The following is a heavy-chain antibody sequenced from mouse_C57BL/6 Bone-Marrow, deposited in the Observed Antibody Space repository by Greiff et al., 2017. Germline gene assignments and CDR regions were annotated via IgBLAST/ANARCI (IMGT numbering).Heavy chain of an antibody. V-gene: IGHV5-17*01. CDR3: ARRDYGSSPHWYFDV. D-gene: IGHD1-1*01. J-gene: IGHJ1*03. CDR1: GFTFSYYG. CDR2: ISSGSSTI. Sequence: VQLQQSGGGLVKPGGSLKLSCAASGFTFSYYGMHWVRQAPEKGLEWVAYISSGSSTIYYADTVKGRFTISRDNAKNTLFLQMTSLRSEDTAMYYCARRDYGSSPHWYFDVWGTGTTVTVSS.